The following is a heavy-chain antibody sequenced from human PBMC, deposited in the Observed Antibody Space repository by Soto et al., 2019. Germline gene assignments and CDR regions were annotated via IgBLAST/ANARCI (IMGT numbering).Heavy chain of an antibody. CDR2: ISAHNGNT. D-gene: IGHD1-1*01. J-gene: IGHJ4*02. V-gene: IGHV1-18*01. CDR3: ARGRYGDY. CDR1: GYTFTTYG. Sequence: QVHLVQSGAEVKRPGASVKVSCKGSGYTFTTYGITWVRQAPGQGLEWVGWISAHNGNTNYAQKLQGRVTVTRDTSTSTAYMELRSQRSDDTAVYYCARGRYGDYWGQGALVTVSS.